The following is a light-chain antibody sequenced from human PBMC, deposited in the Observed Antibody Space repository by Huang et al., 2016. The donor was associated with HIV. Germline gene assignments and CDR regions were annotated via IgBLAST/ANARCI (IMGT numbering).Light chain of an antibody. Sequence: DVVMTQSPLSLPVTLGQPASISCRSSQSLVHSDGNTYLNWFQQRPGQSPMRLIYKVSNRDSGVPDRFSGSGSGTDFTLKISRVEAEDVGVYYCMQGTHWPFWTFGQGTKVEIK. J-gene: IGKJ1*01. CDR3: MQGTHWPFWT. CDR1: QSLVHSDGNTY. V-gene: IGKV2-30*02. CDR2: KVS.